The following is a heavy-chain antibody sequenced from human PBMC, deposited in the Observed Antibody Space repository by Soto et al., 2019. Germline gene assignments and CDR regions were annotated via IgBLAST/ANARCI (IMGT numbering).Heavy chain of an antibody. CDR3: ARAITMVRGSMGYYYGMDV. D-gene: IGHD3-10*01. CDR2: ISYDGSSK. Sequence: PGGSLRLSCAASGFTFSSYAMHWVRQAPGKGLEWVAVISYDGSSKYYADSVKGRFTISRDNSKNTLYLQMNSLRAEDTAVYYCARAITMVRGSMGYYYGMDVWGQGTTVTVSS. CDR1: GFTFSSYA. J-gene: IGHJ6*02. V-gene: IGHV3-30-3*01.